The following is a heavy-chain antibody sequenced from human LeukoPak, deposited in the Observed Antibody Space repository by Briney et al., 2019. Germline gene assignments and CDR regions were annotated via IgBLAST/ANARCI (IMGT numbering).Heavy chain of an antibody. D-gene: IGHD5-18*01. CDR3: ARGVSVGLTSYGICNY. Sequence: KPSETLSLTCTVSGGSISSSSYYWGWIRQPPGKGLEWIGEISYGGSTNFNPALKSRVTITIDTSKNQFSLKVNSVTAADTAVYYCARGVSVGLTSYGICNYWGQGTLVTVSS. V-gene: IGHV4-39*07. J-gene: IGHJ4*02. CDR2: ISYGGST. CDR1: GGSISSSSYY.